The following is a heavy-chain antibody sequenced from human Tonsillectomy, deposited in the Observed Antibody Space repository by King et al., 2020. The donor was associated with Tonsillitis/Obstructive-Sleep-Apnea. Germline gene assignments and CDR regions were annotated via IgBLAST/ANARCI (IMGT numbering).Heavy chain of an antibody. D-gene: IGHD4-23*01. Sequence: VQLQESGPGLVKPSETLSLICTVSGGSISSYYWSWIRQPPGKGLEWIGYIIYTGSTNYSPSLKSRVTISVDTSQNQFSLKLTSVTAADTAVYYCARHLLERNSGGFDYWGQGILVTVSS. CDR1: GGSISSYY. J-gene: IGHJ4*02. CDR2: IIYTGST. CDR3: ARHLLERNSGGFDY. V-gene: IGHV4-59*08.